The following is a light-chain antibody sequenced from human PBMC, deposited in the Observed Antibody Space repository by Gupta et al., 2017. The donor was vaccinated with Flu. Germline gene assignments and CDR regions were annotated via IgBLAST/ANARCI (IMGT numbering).Light chain of an antibody. V-gene: IGKV3-20*01. CDR2: GAS. CDR3: QQDGRSPRT. J-gene: IGKJ1*01. Sequence: EIVLTQSPGTLSVSPGETVTLSCRASESVPSDYLAWYQQRPGRSPRLVIYGASGRATGIPDRFSGSGSGTDFALIITRLEPEDFAVYYCQQDGRSPRTFGQGTKVEIK. CDR1: ESVPSDY.